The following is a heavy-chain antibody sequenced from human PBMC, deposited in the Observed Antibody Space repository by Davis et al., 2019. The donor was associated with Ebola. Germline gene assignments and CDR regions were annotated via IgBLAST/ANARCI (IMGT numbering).Heavy chain of an antibody. CDR1: GYTFTGYY. Sequence: ASVKVSCKASGYTFTGYYMHWVRQAPGQGLEWMGWINPNSGGTNYAQKFQGWVTMTRDTSISTAYMELSRLRSDDTAVYYCARGTGNYEPYFDYWGQGTLVTVSS. V-gene: IGHV1-2*04. CDR3: ARGTGNYEPYFDY. D-gene: IGHD1-7*01. J-gene: IGHJ4*02. CDR2: INPNSGGT.